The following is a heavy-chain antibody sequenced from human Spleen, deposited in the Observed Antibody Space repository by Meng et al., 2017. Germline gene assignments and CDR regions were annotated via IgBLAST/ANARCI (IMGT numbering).Heavy chain of an antibody. D-gene: IGHD3-10*01. Sequence: SETLSLTCTVSGGSISSYYWSWIRQPAGKGLEWIGRIYTSGSTNYNPSLKSRVTMSVDTSKNQFSLKLSSVTAADTAVYYCARDSYAPNYYGSGRNNWFDPWGQGTLVTVSS. CDR1: GGSISSYY. CDR3: ARDSYAPNYYGSGRNNWFDP. CDR2: IYTSGST. V-gene: IGHV4-4*07. J-gene: IGHJ5*02.